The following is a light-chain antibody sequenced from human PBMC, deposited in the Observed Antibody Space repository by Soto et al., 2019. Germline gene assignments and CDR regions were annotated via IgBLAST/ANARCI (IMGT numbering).Light chain of an antibody. Sequence: PMTKCPSSLAVSNGDRVTLTCRASQSISSWLAWYQQKPGKAPTLLIYDASNLDTGVPSRFSGSGFGTEFTLTISSLQPDDFATYYCQQYNSYALTFGQGTKVDIK. CDR1: QSISSW. CDR3: QQYNSYALT. V-gene: IGKV1-5*01. J-gene: IGKJ1*01. CDR2: DAS.